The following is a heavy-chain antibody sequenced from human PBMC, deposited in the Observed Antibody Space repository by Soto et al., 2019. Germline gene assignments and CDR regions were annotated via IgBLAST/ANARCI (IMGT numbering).Heavy chain of an antibody. CDR3: AREGNILANAFDI. CDR2: IYCSGST. D-gene: IGHD3-10*01. V-gene: IGHV4-59*01. J-gene: IGHJ3*02. Sequence: SETLSLTCTVSGGSISSYYWSWIRQPPGKGLEWIGYIYCSGSTNYNPSLKSRVTISVDTSKNQFSLKLSSVTAADTAVYYCAREGNILANAFDIWGQGTMVTVSS. CDR1: GGSISSYY.